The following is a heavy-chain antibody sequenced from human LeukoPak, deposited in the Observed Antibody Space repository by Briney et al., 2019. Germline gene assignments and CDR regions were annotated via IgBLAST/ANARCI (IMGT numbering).Heavy chain of an antibody. CDR1: GYTFTSYY. CDR2: INPSGGNT. V-gene: IGHV1-46*01. CDR3: ARSQASTNVLRYFDWLFSNGMDV. Sequence: ASVKVSCKASGYTFTSYYMHWVRQAPGQGLEWMGIINPSGGNTGYAQKFQGRVTMTRNTSISTAYMELSSLRSEDTAVYYCARSQASTNVLRYFDWLFSNGMDVWGQGTTVTVSS. D-gene: IGHD3-9*01. J-gene: IGHJ6*02.